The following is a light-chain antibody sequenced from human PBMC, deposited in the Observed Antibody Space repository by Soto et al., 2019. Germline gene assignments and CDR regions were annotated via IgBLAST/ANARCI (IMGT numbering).Light chain of an antibody. CDR2: EVN. Sequence: QSALTQPASGSGSPGQSVTISCTGASSDVGGYDYVSWYQQHPGNAPKLILYEVNNRPSGVSNHFSGSKSGNTASLIISGLQADDEADYYCSSYSSTSTLVFGSGTKVTVL. V-gene: IGLV2-14*01. CDR1: SSDVGGYDY. CDR3: SSYSSTSTLV. J-gene: IGLJ1*01.